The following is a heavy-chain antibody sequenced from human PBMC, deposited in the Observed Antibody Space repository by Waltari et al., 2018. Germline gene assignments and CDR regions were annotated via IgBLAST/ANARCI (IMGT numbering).Heavy chain of an antibody. Sequence: QVQLQESGPGLVKPSETLSLTCAVSGYSISSGYYWGWIRQPPGKGLEWIGSIYHSGSTYYNPSLKRRVTRSVDTSKNQFSLKLSSVTAADTAVYYCARAYQWPVGGGWFDPWGQGTLVTVSS. CDR2: IYHSGST. V-gene: IGHV4-38-2*01. J-gene: IGHJ5*02. CDR1: GYSISSGYY. CDR3: ARAYQWPVGGGWFDP. D-gene: IGHD6-19*01.